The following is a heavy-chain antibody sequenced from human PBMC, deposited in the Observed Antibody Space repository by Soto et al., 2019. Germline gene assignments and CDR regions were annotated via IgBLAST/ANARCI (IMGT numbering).Heavy chain of an antibody. D-gene: IGHD3-10*01. V-gene: IGHV3-33*01. CDR1: GFTFSNYG. CDR3: ARPSYGPPYYYGMDV. J-gene: IGHJ6*02. CDR2: IWYDGSNK. Sequence: QVQLVESGGGVVQPGGSLRLSCAASGFTFSNYGMHWVRQAPGKGLEWVAVIWYDGSNKYYGDSVKGRFTISRDNSKNTLYLQMNSVRAEDTAVYYCARPSYGPPYYYGMDVWGQGTTVTVSS.